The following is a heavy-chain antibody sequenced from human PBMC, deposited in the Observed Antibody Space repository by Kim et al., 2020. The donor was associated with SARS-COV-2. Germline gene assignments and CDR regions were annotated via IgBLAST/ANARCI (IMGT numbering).Heavy chain of an antibody. D-gene: IGHD4-17*01. CDR3: ARRTARTTVRRPPFDY. J-gene: IGHJ4*02. V-gene: IGHV4-39*01. CDR2: IYYSGST. CDR1: GGSISSSSYY. Sequence: SETLSLTCTVSGGSISSSSYYWGWIRQPPGKGLEWIGSIYYSGSTYYNPSLKSRVTISVDTSKNQFSLKLSSVTAADTAVYYCARRTARTTVRRPPFDYWGQGTLVTVSS.